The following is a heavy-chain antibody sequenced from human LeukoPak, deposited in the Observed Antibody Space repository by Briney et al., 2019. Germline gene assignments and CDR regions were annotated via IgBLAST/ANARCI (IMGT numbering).Heavy chain of an antibody. J-gene: IGHJ3*02. CDR1: GFSLSTSGVD. V-gene: IGHV2-5*01. D-gene: IGHD4-17*01. CDR3: AHSGTVTTPHDAFDI. Sequence: SGPTLVKPTQTLTLTCTFSGFSLSTSGVDVGWIRQPPGKALEWLALIYWNDDERYSPSQKSRRTITKDTSKNQVVLTMTNIDPVDTATYYCAHSGTVTTPHDAFDIWGQGTMVTVSS. CDR2: IYWNDDE.